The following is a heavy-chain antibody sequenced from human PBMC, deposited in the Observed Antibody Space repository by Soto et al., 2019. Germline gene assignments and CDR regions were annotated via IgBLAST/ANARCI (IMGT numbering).Heavy chain of an antibody. D-gene: IGHD3-22*01. Sequence: QLQLQESGPGLVKPSETLSLTCTVSGGSISSSSYYWGWIRQPPGKGLEWIGSIYYSGSTYYNPSLKSRVTISVDTSKNQFSLKLSSVTAADTAVYYCARQGHDSRGYYGMDVWGQGTTVTVSS. CDR2: IYYSGST. CDR1: GGSISSSSYY. J-gene: IGHJ6*02. V-gene: IGHV4-39*01. CDR3: ARQGHDSRGYYGMDV.